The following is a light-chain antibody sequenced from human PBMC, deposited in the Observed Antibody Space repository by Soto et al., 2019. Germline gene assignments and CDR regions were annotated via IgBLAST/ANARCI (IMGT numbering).Light chain of an antibody. V-gene: IGKV3-11*01. CDR3: QQRKNWPIT. CDR1: QSINSY. J-gene: IGKJ5*01. CDR2: DAS. Sequence: EIVLTQSPATLSLSPGERATLSCRASQSINSYLVWYQQRPGQAPRLLIYDASNRATGIPARFSGSGSGTDFTLTICSLEPEDFAVYYCQQRKNWPITFGQGTRLEIK.